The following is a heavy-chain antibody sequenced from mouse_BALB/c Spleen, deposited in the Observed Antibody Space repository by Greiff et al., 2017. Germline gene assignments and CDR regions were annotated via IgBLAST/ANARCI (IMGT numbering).Heavy chain of an antibody. CDR2: IYPGDGDT. Sequence: VKLQESGAELARPGASVKLSCKASGYTFTSYWMQWVKQRPGQGLEWIGAIYPGDGDTRYTQKFKGKATLTADKSSSTAYMQLSSLASEDSAVYYCARYGNYYFDYWGQGTTLTVSS. V-gene: IGHV1-87*01. CDR1: GYTFTSYW. CDR3: ARYGNYYFDY. D-gene: IGHD2-1*01. J-gene: IGHJ2*01.